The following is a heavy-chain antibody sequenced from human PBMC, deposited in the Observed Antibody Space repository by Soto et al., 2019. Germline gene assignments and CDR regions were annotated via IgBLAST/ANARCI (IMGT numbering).Heavy chain of an antibody. J-gene: IGHJ5*02. D-gene: IGHD3-3*01. CDR1: GYTFTSYG. Sequence: ASGKVSCKASGYTFTSYGISLVRQAPGPRLEWMGWISAYNGNTNYVQKLQGRVTMTTDTSTSTAYMELRSLRSDDTVVYYCARDGAITIFGVVRFDPWGQGTLVTVSS. CDR2: ISAYNGNT. CDR3: ARDGAITIFGVVRFDP. V-gene: IGHV1-18*01.